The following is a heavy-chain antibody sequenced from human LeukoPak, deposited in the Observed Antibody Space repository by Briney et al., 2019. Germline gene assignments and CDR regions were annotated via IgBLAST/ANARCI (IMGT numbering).Heavy chain of an antibody. J-gene: IGHJ4*02. CDR1: GGSVSSGSYY. Sequence: SETLSLTCTVSGGSVSSGSYYWSWIRQPPGKGLEWIGYIYYSGSTNYNPSLESRVTMSVDTSKNQFSLKLSSVTAADTAVYYCARDFWNGYYIFDYWGQGTLVTVSS. V-gene: IGHV4-61*01. D-gene: IGHD3-3*01. CDR3: ARDFWNGYYIFDY. CDR2: IYYSGST.